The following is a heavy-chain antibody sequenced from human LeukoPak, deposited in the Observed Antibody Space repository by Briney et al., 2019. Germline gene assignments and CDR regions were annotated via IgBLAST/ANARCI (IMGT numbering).Heavy chain of an antibody. CDR3: TTLERWQRQSGNY. CDR2: IIPIFGTA. D-gene: IGHD5-24*01. Sequence: GASVKVSCKASGGTFSSYAISWVRQAPRQGLEWMGGIIPIFGTANYAQKFQGRVTITADESTSTAYMELSSLRSEDTAVYYCTTLERWQRQSGNYWGQGTLVTVSS. CDR1: GGTFSSYA. J-gene: IGHJ4*02. V-gene: IGHV1-69*13.